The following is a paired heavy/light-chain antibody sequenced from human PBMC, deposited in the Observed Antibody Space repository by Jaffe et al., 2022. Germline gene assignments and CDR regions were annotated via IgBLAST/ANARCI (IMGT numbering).Heavy chain of an antibody. D-gene: IGHD6-19*01. J-gene: IGHJ4*02. CDR2: IYPGDSTT. V-gene: IGHV5-51*03. CDR1: GYRFPSTW. CDR3: ARLEQFSGTHYFDY. Sequence: EVQLVQSGAEVKEPGESLKISCKGSGYRFPSTWIGWVRQVPGKGLEWMAIIYPGDSTTTYSPSFEGQVTISADTSITTAYLQWSSLKASDTAVYYCARLEQFSGTHYFDYWGQGTLVTVSS.
Light chain of an antibody. CDR3: CSYAGNRRRV. CDR1: TSDVGRYNY. J-gene: IGLJ3*02. Sequence: QSALTQPRSVSGSPGQSVTISCTGTTSDVGRYNYVSWYQQHPGKAPKFLIYDVSKRPSGVPDRFSGSRSGNTASLTISGLQPEDEADYYCCSYAGNRRRVFGGGTKLTVL. V-gene: IGLV2-11*01. CDR2: DVS.